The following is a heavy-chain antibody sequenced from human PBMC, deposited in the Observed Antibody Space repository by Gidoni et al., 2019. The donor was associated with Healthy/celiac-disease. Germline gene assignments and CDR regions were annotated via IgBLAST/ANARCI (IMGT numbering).Heavy chain of an antibody. CDR1: GSTFDDYA. CDR2: ISWNSGSI. CDR3: AKDIYSDYPREYGMDV. Sequence: EVQLVESGGGLVQPGRSLRLSCAAPGSTFDDYAMHWVRQAPGKGLEWVSGISWNSGSIGYADSVKGRFTISRDNAKNSLYLQMNSLRAEDTALYYCAKDIYSDYPREYGMDVWGQGTTVTVSS. V-gene: IGHV3-9*01. D-gene: IGHD5-12*01. J-gene: IGHJ6*02.